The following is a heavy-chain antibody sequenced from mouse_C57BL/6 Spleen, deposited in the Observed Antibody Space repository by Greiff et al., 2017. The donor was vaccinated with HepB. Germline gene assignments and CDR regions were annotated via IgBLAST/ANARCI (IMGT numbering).Heavy chain of an antibody. Sequence: VQLQQSGAELVKPGASVTVSCKASGYAFSSYWMNWVKQRPGKGLEWIGQIYPGDGDTNYNGKFKGKATLTADKSSSTAYMQLSSLTSEDSAVYFCARPDYGSSYFDYWGQGTTRTVSS. V-gene: IGHV1-80*01. J-gene: IGHJ2*01. CDR2: IYPGDGDT. CDR3: ARPDYGSSYFDY. CDR1: GYAFSSYW. D-gene: IGHD1-1*01.